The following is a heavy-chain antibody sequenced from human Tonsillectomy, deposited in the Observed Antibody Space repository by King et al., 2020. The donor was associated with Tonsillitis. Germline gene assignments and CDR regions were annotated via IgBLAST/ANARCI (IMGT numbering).Heavy chain of an antibody. CDR3: ARVWPRLSHYDFWSGYYGLGYYFDY. CDR1: GGTFSSYA. J-gene: IGHJ4*02. D-gene: IGHD3-3*01. V-gene: IGHV1-69*06. CDR2: IIPIFGTA. Sequence: QLVQSGAEVKKPGSSVKVSCKASGGTFSSYAISWVRQAPGQGLEWMGGIIPIFGTANYAQKFQGRVTITADKSTSTAYMELSSLRSEDTAVYYCARVWPRLSHYDFWSGYYGLGYYFDYWGQGTLVTVSS.